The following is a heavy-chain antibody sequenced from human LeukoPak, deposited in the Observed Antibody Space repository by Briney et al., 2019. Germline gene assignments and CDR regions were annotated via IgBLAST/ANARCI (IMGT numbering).Heavy chain of an antibody. CDR3: AYGSGETRRYYYYYYMDV. J-gene: IGHJ6*03. D-gene: IGHD3-10*01. V-gene: IGHV3-48*03. Sequence: QTGGSLRLSCAASGFTFSSYEIHWVRQAPGKGLEWVSYISSSGSTMYYADSVKGRFTISRDNSKNTLYLQMNSLRAEDTAVYYCAYGSGETRRYYYYYYMDVWGKGTTVTVSS. CDR1: GFTFSSYE. CDR2: ISSSGSTM.